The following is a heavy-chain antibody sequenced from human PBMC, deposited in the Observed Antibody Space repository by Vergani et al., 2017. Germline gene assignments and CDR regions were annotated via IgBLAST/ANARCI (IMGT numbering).Heavy chain of an antibody. CDR2: IDEYGNRA. CDR1: GFSLNTSW. Sequence: EVQLVESGGGSVQSGGSLRLSCVASGFSLNTSWMHWVRQVPGKGLMWVARIDEYGNRATYGDFETGRFTISRDNAKNTVFLQMNNLRADDAGVYYCVRTENSTVIACNTRFDSWGQGALVTVSS. V-gene: IGHV3-74*03. J-gene: IGHJ5*01. CDR3: VRTENSTVIACNTRFDS. D-gene: IGHD2-8*02.